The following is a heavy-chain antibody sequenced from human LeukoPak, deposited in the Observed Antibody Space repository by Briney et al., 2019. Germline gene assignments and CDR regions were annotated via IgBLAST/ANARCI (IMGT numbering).Heavy chain of an antibody. CDR3: ARDSGITMVRGVIGN. Sequence: SVKVSCKASGYTFSRSYAIAWVRQAPGQGLEWMGNIIPIFNKLNYAQTFQGRVTFTADKSTSTAYMELSSLRSEDAAVYYCARDSGITMVRGVIGNWGQGTLVTVSS. J-gene: IGHJ4*02. CDR2: IIPIFNKL. CDR1: GYTFSRSYA. V-gene: IGHV1-69*04. D-gene: IGHD3-10*01.